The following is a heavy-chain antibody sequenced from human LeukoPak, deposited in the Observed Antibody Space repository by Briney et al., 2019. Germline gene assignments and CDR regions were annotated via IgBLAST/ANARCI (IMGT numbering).Heavy chain of an antibody. CDR1: GGSFSGYL. J-gene: IGHJ6*02. D-gene: IGHD2-15*01. CDR2: INQSGST. CDR3: ARFRRVGGPLYHYYYGTDV. Sequence: SETLSLTCAVYGGSFSGYLWSWIRQPPGKGLEWIGGINQSGSTNYNPSLKSRVTISLDTSKNQFSLKLSSVTAADTAVYYCARFRRVGGPLYHYYYGTDVWGQGTTLTVSS. V-gene: IGHV4-34*01.